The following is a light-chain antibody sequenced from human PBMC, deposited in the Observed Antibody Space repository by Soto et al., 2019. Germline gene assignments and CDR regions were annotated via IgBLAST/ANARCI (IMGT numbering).Light chain of an antibody. CDR3: QQYNNWPYT. Sequence: LVMTQSPNTLCVSPAEGSILGXRAIQSVRTDLGWYQQKRGQAPGLXXYGXSTKATGLPARLSGSGSGTEFTLTISSLQSEDFAVYYCQQYNNWPYTFGQGTRLEIK. J-gene: IGKJ5*01. V-gene: IGKV3-15*01. CDR1: QSVRTD. CDR2: GXS.